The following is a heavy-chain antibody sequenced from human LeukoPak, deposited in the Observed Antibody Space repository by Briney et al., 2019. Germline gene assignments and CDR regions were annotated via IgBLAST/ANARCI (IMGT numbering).Heavy chain of an antibody. Sequence: GGSLRLSCAASGFTFSSYAMSWVRQAPGKGLEWVSVISGGGGSTYYADSVKGRFTISRGNSKNTLYLQMNSLRAEDTAVYHCATSTVTTYYFDYWGQGTLVTVSS. J-gene: IGHJ4*02. V-gene: IGHV3-23*01. CDR3: ATSTVTTYYFDY. CDR1: GFTFSSYA. D-gene: IGHD4-17*01. CDR2: ISGGGGST.